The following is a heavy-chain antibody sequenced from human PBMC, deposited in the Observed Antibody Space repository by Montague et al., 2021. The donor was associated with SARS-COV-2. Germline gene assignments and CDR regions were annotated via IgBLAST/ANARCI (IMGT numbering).Heavy chain of an antibody. D-gene: IGHD2-2*02. CDR2: IYYSGST. CDR1: GGSISSSSYY. CDR3: ARHYGVVVPAAIYYYYGMDV. J-gene: IGHJ6*02. V-gene: IGHV4-39*01. Sequence: SETLSLTCTVSGGSISSSSYYWGWIHQPPGKGLEWIGSIYYSGSTYYNPSLKSRVTISADTSKNQFSLKLSSVTAADTALYYCARHYGVVVPAAIYYYYGMDVWGQGTTVTVSS.